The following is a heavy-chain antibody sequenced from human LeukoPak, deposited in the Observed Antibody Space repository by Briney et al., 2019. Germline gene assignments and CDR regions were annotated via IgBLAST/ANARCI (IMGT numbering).Heavy chain of an antibody. CDR3: ARDSRSRIDDCSSTSCPDTYYYYYYMDV. CDR2: IYTSGST. Sequence: SQTLSLTCTVSGGSISSGSYYWSWIRQPAGKGLEWIGRIYTSGSTNYNPSLKSRVTISVDTSKNQFSLKLSSVTAADTAVYYCARDSRSRIDDCSSTSCPDTYYYYYYMDVWGKGTTVTVSS. CDR1: GGSISSGSYY. V-gene: IGHV4-61*02. D-gene: IGHD2-2*01. J-gene: IGHJ6*03.